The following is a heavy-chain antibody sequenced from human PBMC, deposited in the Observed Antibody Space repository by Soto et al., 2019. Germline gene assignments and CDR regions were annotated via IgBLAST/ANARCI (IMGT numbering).Heavy chain of an antibody. V-gene: IGHV4-61*08. CDR1: GGSISSGDDY. Sequence: SETLSLTCTVSGGSISSGDDYWSWIRQHPGQGLEWIGYIYYSGSTNYNPSLKSRVTISVDTSKNQFSLKLSSVTAADTAVYYCARGYCSGGSCYLDYWGQGTLVTVSS. J-gene: IGHJ4*02. CDR2: IYYSGST. D-gene: IGHD2-15*01. CDR3: ARGYCSGGSCYLDY.